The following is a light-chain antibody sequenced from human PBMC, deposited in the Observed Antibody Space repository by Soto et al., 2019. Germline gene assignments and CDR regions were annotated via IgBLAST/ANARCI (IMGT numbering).Light chain of an antibody. CDR1: QSIDIW. Sequence: DIQMTQSPFTLSASVGDRVTITCRASQSIDIWLAWYQQKPGKAPKLLIYKASSLESGVPSRFSGSGSGTEFTLTISSLQPDDFATYYCQQYNTYSTFGRGTKVDIK. V-gene: IGKV1-5*03. CDR3: QQYNTYST. J-gene: IGKJ1*01. CDR2: KAS.